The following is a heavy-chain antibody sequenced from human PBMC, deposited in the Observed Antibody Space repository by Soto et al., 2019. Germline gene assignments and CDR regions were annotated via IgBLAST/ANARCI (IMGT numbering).Heavy chain of an antibody. V-gene: IGHV4-59*01. CDR1: GGSISSYY. CDR2: IYYSGST. J-gene: IGHJ6*02. CDR3: AREWYYGMDV. Sequence: KTSETLSLTCTVSGGSISSYYWSWIRQPPGEGLEWIGNIYYSGSTNYNPSLKSRVTISVDTSKNQFSLKLSSVTAADTAVYYCAREWYYGMDVWGQGTTVTVSS.